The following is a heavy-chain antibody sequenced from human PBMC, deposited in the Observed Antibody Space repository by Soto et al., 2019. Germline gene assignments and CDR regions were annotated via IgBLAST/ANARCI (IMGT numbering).Heavy chain of an antibody. D-gene: IGHD2-15*01. V-gene: IGHV3-23*01. J-gene: IGHJ5*02. CDR3: AKLNVVVVAATPGGDWFDP. CDR2: ISGSGGST. CDR1: GFTFSSYA. Sequence: EVQLLESGGGLVQPGGSLRLSCAASGFTFSSYAMSWVRQAPGKGLEWVSAISGSGGSTYYADSVKGRFTISRDKSKNTLYLQMNSLRAEDTAVYYCAKLNVVVVAATPGGDWFDPWGQGTLVTVSS.